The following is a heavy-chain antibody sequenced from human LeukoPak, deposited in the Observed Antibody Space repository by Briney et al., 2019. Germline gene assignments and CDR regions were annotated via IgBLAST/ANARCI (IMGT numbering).Heavy chain of an antibody. V-gene: IGHV1-46*01. CDR3: ATSRYSSGWYGAFDY. CDR2: INPTGGST. J-gene: IGHJ4*02. CDR1: GYTFPSYF. Sequence: ASVKVSCKASGYTFPSYFMHWVRQAPGQGLEWMGIINPTGGSTTYAQKFQGRVTMTRDTSTSTVYMELSSLRSEDTAVYYCATSRYSSGWYGAFDYWGQGTLVTVSS. D-gene: IGHD6-19*01.